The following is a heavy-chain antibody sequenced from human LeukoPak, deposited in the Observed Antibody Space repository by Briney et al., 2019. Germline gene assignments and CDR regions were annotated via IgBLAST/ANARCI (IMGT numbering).Heavy chain of an antibody. CDR1: GGSISSSSYY. J-gene: IGHJ5*02. V-gene: IGHV4-39*01. CDR2: IYYSEST. D-gene: IGHD5-24*01. Sequence: SETLSLTCTVSGGSISSSSYYWGWIRRPPGKGLEWIGSIYYSESTYYNPSLKSRVTISVDTSKNQFSLKLSSVTAADTAVYYCARTPLKMATATNWFDPWGQGTLVTVSS. CDR3: ARTPLKMATATNWFDP.